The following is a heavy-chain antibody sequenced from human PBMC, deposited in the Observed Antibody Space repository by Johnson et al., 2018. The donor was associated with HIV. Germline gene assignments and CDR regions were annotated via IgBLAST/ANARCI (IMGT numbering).Heavy chain of an antibody. J-gene: IGHJ3*02. D-gene: IGHD6-19*01. V-gene: IGHV3-73*02. CDR2: IRNKANTYAT. CDR1: GFTFSGSA. CDR3: AKVNRMEQWLAGGGAFDI. Sequence: VQLVESGGDLVQPGGSLKVSCAASGFTFSGSAMHWVRQASGKGLEWVGRIRNKANTYATAYAASVKGRFTISRDNSKNTLYLQMNSLRAEDTAVYYCAKVNRMEQWLAGGGAFDIWGQGTMVTVSS.